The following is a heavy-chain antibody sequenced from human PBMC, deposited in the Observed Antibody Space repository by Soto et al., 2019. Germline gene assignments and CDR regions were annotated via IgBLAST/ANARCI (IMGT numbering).Heavy chain of an antibody. CDR1: GHTFTNYA. D-gene: IGHD6-19*01. J-gene: IGHJ4*02. CDR2: INAGNGNT. Sequence: ASVKVSCKASGHTFTNYAMHWVRQAPGQRLEWMGWINAGNGNTKYSQKFQGRVTITRDTSASTAYMELSSLRSEDTAVYYCARAVAVPADLDYWGQGTLVTVSS. CDR3: ARAVAVPADLDY. V-gene: IGHV1-3*01.